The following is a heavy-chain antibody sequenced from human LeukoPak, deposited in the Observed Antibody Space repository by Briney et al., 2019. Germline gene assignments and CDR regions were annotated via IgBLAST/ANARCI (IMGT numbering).Heavy chain of an antibody. CDR2: IYPGDSDT. CDR3: ATLGYCSGGSCQGWFDP. V-gene: IGHV5-51*01. Sequence: GESLKISCKGSGYSFTSYWIGWVRQMPGKGLEWVGIIYPGDSDTRYSPSFQGQVTISADKSISTAYLQWSSLKASDTAMYYCATLGYCSGGSCQGWFDPWGQGTPVTVSS. D-gene: IGHD2-15*01. CDR1: GYSFTSYW. J-gene: IGHJ5*02.